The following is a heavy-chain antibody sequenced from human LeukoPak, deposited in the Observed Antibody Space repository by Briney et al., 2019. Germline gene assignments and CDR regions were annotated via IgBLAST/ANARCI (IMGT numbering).Heavy chain of an antibody. CDR1: GGTFSSYA. V-gene: IGHV1-69*13. CDR2: IIPIFGTA. Sequence: SVKVSCKASGGTFSSYAISWVRQAPGQGLEWMGGIIPIFGTANYAQKFQGRVTITADESTSTAYMELSSLRSEDTAVYYCAREDYDSSGYYDWFDPWGQGTLVTVSS. CDR3: AREDYDSSGYYDWFDP. D-gene: IGHD3-22*01. J-gene: IGHJ5*02.